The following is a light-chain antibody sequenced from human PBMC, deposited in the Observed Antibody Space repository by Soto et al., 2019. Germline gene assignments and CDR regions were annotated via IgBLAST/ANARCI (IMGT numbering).Light chain of an antibody. CDR1: QSVSSSY. Sequence: EIVLTQSPGTLSLSPGERATLSCRASQSVSSSYLAWYQQKPGQAPRLLIYGASSSATGIPDRFSGSGSGTAFTLTIGSLEPDDFEVYYCQQYGSSLFTFGPGTKVDI. CDR3: QQYGSSLFT. V-gene: IGKV3-20*01. CDR2: GAS. J-gene: IGKJ3*01.